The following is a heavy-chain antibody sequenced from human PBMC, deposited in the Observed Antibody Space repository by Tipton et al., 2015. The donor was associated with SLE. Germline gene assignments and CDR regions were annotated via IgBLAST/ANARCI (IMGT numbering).Heavy chain of an antibody. CDR3: SRQGDSSASVDGFDV. D-gene: IGHD3-22*01. CDR2: IDPGDSYT. CDR1: GYSFTSHW. J-gene: IGHJ3*01. Sequence: QLVQSGGEVKKPGESLKISCQGLGYSFTSHWVGWVRQMPGKGLEWVGIIDPGDSYTTYSPSFGGNVTISVDKSISTTYLQWSSLKASDTAIYYCSRQGDSSASVDGFDVWGQGTMVTVS. V-gene: IGHV5-51*03.